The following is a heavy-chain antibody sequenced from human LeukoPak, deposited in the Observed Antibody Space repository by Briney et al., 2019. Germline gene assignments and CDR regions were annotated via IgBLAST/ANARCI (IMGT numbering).Heavy chain of an antibody. CDR2: IYHSGST. J-gene: IGHJ5*02. V-gene: IGHV4-30-2*01. CDR3: ARGEEIWGQRLIGFDP. Sequence: NPSQTLSLTCAVSGGSISSGGYSWSWIRQPPGKGLEWIGYIYHSGSTYYNPSLKSRVTISVDRSKNQFSLKLSSVTAADTAVYYCARGEEIWGQRLIGFDPWGQGTLVTVSS. D-gene: IGHD7-27*01. CDR1: GGSISSGGYS.